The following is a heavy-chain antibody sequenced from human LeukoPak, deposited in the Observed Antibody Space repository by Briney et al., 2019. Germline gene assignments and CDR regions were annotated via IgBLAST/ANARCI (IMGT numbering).Heavy chain of an antibody. CDR2: ISCDGSNK. CDR1: GFTFSSYA. V-gene: IGHV3-30-3*01. D-gene: IGHD2-2*03. J-gene: IGHJ4*02. Sequence: GGSLRLSCAASGFTFSSYAMHWVRQAPGKGLEWVAVISCDGSNKYYADSVKGRFTISRDNSKNTLYLQMNSLRAEDTAVYYCARFGYCSSTSCPLMPHDYWGQGTLVTVSS. CDR3: ARFGYCSSTSCPLMPHDY.